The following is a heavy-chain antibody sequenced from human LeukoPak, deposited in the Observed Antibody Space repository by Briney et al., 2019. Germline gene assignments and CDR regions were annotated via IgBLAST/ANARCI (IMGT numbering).Heavy chain of an antibody. CDR1: GGSISNYY. CDR2: INYSGST. CDR3: ARLNDGN. J-gene: IGHJ4*02. Sequence: SETLSLTCTVSGGSISNYYWSWIRQPPGKGLEWIGYINYSGSTSYNPSLKSRVTLSIDTSKNQFSLKLSSVTAADTAVYYCARLNDGNWGQGTLVTVSS. D-gene: IGHD1-1*01. V-gene: IGHV4-59*08.